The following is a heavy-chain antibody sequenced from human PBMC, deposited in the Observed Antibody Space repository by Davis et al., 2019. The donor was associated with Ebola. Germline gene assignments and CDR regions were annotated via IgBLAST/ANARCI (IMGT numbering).Heavy chain of an antibody. CDR1: GGSISSSSYY. CDR2: IYYSGST. J-gene: IGHJ6*04. D-gene: IGHD5-18*01. CDR3: ARGRLWLSYYYYGMDV. Sequence: MPSETLSLTCTVSGGSISSSSYYWGWIRQPPGKGLEWIGSIYYSGSTSYNSSLSSRVTISLDTSKNQFSLKLTSVTAADTAVYYCARGRLWLSYYYYGMDVWGKGTTVTVSS. V-gene: IGHV4-39*07.